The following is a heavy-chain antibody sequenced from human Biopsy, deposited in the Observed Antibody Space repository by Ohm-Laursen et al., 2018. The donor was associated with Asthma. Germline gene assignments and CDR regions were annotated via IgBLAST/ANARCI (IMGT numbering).Heavy chain of an antibody. V-gene: IGHV4-30-4*08. CDR2: IHYSGST. J-gene: IGHJ5*02. CDR3: ARASVAASSNWFDP. Sequence: PSETLSLTCAVYGGSFSNYYWTWIRQPPGKGLEWFGFIHYSGSTSYNPSLKGGVTISVDTSKNQFSLKLSSVTAADTAVYYCARASVAASSNWFDPWGRGPRSPSPQ. CDR1: GGSFSNYY. D-gene: IGHD6-19*01.